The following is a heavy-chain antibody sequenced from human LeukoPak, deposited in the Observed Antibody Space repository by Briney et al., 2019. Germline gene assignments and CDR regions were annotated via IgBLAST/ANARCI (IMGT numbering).Heavy chain of an antibody. J-gene: IGHJ4*02. Sequence: PSQTLSLTCTVSGGSISSGGYYWSWIRQHPGKGLEWIGYIYYSGSTYYNPSLKSRLTISVDTSKNQFSLKLSSVTAADTAVYYCVRDTGQTGIFDYWGQGILVTVSS. D-gene: IGHD4-17*01. CDR3: VRDTGQTGIFDY. CDR2: IYYSGST. V-gene: IGHV4-31*03. CDR1: GGSISSGGYY.